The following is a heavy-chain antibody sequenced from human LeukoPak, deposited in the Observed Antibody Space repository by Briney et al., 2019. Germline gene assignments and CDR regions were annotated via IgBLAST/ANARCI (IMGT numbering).Heavy chain of an antibody. Sequence: GGSLRLSCEAPAFTFSGYGMYCVRQAPGKGLEWVAFIRYDGGNKYYADSVKGRFTISRDNSKNTLYLQMNSLRAEDTAVYYCARGAYYYDSADVLDVWGQGTMVTVSS. CDR1: AFTFSGYG. CDR2: IRYDGGNK. J-gene: IGHJ3*01. D-gene: IGHD3-22*01. CDR3: ARGAYYYDSADVLDV. V-gene: IGHV3-30*02.